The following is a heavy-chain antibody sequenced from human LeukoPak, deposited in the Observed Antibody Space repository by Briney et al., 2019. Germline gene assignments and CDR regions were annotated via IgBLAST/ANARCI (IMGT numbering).Heavy chain of an antibody. CDR3: AKAYTIAARPRVIDC. Sequence: GGSLRLSCAASGFTFSSYAMSWVRQAPGKGLESVSAISGSGGSTYYADSVKGRFTISRDNSKNTLYLQMNSLRAEDTAVYYCAKAYTIAARPRVIDCWGQGTLVTVSS. V-gene: IGHV3-23*01. CDR1: GFTFSSYA. J-gene: IGHJ4*02. D-gene: IGHD6-6*01. CDR2: ISGSGGST.